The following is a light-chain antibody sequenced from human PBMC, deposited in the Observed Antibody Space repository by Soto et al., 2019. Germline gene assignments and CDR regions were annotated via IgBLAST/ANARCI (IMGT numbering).Light chain of an antibody. V-gene: IGLV4-69*01. CDR3: KTWGTGIQV. CDR2: LNSDGSH. CDR1: SGHSSYA. J-gene: IGLJ3*02. Sequence: QPVLTQSPSASASLGASVKLTCTLSSGHSSYAIAWHQQQPEKGPRYLMKLNSDGSHSKGDGIPDRFPGSSSGAERYLTISSLQSEDEADYYCKTWGTGIQVFGGGTKLTVL.